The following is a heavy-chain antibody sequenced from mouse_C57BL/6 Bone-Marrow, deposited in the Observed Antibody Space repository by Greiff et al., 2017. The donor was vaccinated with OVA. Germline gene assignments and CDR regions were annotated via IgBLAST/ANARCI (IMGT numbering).Heavy chain of an antibody. CDR3: ARQKELGLDFDY. CDR2: ISSGGSYT. CDR1: GFTFSSYG. V-gene: IGHV5-6*02. J-gene: IGHJ2*01. Sequence: DVKLVESGGDLVKPGGSLKLSCAASGFTFSSYGMSWVRQTPDKRLEWVATISSGGSYTYYPDSVKGRFTISRDNAKNTLYLQMSSLKSEDTAMYYCARQKELGLDFDYWGQGTTLTVSS. D-gene: IGHD4-1*01.